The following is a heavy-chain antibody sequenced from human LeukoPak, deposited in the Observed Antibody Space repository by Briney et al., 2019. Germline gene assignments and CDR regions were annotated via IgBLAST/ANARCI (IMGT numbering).Heavy chain of an antibody. V-gene: IGHV1-24*01. Sequence: ASVKVSCKVSGYTLTELSMRWVRQAPGKGLEWMGGFDPEDGETIYAQKFQGRVTMTEDTSTDTAYMELSSLRSEDTAVYYCATDSGSYYAEYFQHWGQGTLVTVSS. CDR3: ATDSGSYYAEYFQH. CDR2: FDPEDGET. CDR1: GYTLTELS. J-gene: IGHJ1*01. D-gene: IGHD1-26*01.